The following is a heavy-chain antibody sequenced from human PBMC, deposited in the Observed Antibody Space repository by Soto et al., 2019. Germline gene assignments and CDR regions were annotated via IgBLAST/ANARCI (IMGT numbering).Heavy chain of an antibody. V-gene: IGHV1-2*02. Sequence: ASVKVSCKASGYTFTGYYMHWVRQAPGQGLEWMGWINPNSGGTNYAQKFQGRVTMTRDTSISTAYMELSRLRSDDTAVYYCARDIDYYDFRTHYYYYGMDVWGQGTTVTVSS. J-gene: IGHJ6*02. CDR1: GYTFTGYY. CDR3: ARDIDYYDFRTHYYYYGMDV. D-gene: IGHD3-3*01. CDR2: INPNSGGT.